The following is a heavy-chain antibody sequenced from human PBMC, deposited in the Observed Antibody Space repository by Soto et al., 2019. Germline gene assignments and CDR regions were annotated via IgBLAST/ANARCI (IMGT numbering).Heavy chain of an antibody. Sequence: GGSLRLSGVASGFIFSSYAMSWVRQAPGKGLEWVSALSGSGGSTCYADSVKGRFSISRDNAKNTLYLQVNSLRAEDTVLYYCVKEGAAAGIGYYYDYWGQGTLVTVSS. V-gene: IGHV3-23*01. CDR2: LSGSGGST. D-gene: IGHD6-13*01. J-gene: IGHJ4*02. CDR3: VKEGAAAGIGYYYDY. CDR1: GFIFSSYA.